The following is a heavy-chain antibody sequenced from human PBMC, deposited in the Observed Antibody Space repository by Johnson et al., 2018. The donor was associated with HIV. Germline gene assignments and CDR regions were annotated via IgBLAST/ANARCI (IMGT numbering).Heavy chain of an antibody. D-gene: IGHD2-2*01. CDR1: GFTLSSYA. Sequence: QVQLVESGGGVVQPGRSLRVSCVASGFTLSSYAMHWVRQAPGKGLEWVAVISYDGSNKYYADSVKGRFTISRDNSKNTLYLQMNSLRAEDTAVYYCARGGQLLLWDAFDIWGQGTMVTVSS. V-gene: IGHV3-30*04. CDR3: ARGGQLLLWDAFDI. J-gene: IGHJ3*02. CDR2: ISYDGSNK.